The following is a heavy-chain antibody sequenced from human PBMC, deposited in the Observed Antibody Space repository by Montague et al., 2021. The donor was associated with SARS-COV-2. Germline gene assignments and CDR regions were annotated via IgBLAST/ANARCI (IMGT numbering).Heavy chain of an antibody. CDR2: TYFRSKWYN. D-gene: IGHD6-13*01. Sequence: CAISGDSVSTNNTTWNWVRQSPSGDLEWLGRTYFRSKWYNDYAVSGKSRITINPDTSKNQFSLQLKSVTPKDTAIYFCGRVFAPAGTFDLWGQGTLVTVSS. CDR3: GRVFAPAGTFDL. J-gene: IGHJ5*02. CDR1: GDSVSTNNTT. V-gene: IGHV6-1*01.